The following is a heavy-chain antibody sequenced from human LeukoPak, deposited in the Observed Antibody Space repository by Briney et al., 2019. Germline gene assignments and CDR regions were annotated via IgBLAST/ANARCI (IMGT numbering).Heavy chain of an antibody. CDR1: GYTFTNYD. J-gene: IGHJ4*02. D-gene: IGHD5-18*01. CDR2: MNPNSGNT. CDR3: ARGSYSYVRRFDY. V-gene: IGHV1-8*01. Sequence: ASVKVSCKASGYTFTNYDINWVRQATGQGLEWMGWMNPNSGNTGYAQKFQGRVTMTRNTSISTAYMELSSLRSKDTAVYYCARGSYSYVRRFDYWGQGTLVTVSS.